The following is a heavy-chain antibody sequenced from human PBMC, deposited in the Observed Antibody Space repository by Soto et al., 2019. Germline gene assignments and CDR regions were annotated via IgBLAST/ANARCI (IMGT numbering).Heavy chain of an antibody. J-gene: IGHJ4*02. CDR2: ISYDGSNK. D-gene: IGHD5-18*01. CDR1: GFTFSSYT. V-gene: IGHV3-30-3*01. Sequence: QVQLVESGGGVVQPGTSLRLSCAASGFTFSSYTMHWVRQAPGKGLEWVSFISYDGSNKNYADSVKGRFTISRDNSTNTLFLQMNSLRTEDTAVYYCARDRGYNYGGGFDYWGQGTLVTVSS. CDR3: ARDRGYNYGGGFDY.